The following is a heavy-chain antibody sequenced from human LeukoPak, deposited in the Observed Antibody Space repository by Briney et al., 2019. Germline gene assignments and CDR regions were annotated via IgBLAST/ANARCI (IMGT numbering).Heavy chain of an antibody. CDR3: ARRGDSIGYYSALVDY. J-gene: IGHJ4*02. D-gene: IGHD3-22*01. V-gene: IGHV5-51*01. CDR2: IYPGDSDT. CDR1: GYSFTSYW. Sequence: GESLKISCKGSGYSFTSYWIGWVRQMPGKGLEWMGIIYPGDSDTRYSPSFQGQVTISADKSISTAYLQWSSLKASDTAMYYCARRGDSIGYYSALVDYWGQGTLVTVSS.